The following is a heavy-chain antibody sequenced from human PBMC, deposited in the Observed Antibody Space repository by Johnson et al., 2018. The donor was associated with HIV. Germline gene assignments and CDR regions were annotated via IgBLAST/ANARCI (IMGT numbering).Heavy chain of an antibody. CDR1: GFTFSSYG. CDR2: ISYDGSNK. V-gene: IGHV3-30*18. J-gene: IGHJ3*02. D-gene: IGHD3-22*01. CDR3: AKVGYYYDSSGYYYGAFDI. Sequence: QVQLVESGGGVVQPGRSLRLSCAASGFTFSSYGMHWVRQVPGKGLEWVAVISYDGSNKYYADSVKGRFTISRDNSKNTLYLQMNSLRAEDTALYYCAKVGYYYDSSGYYYGAFDIWGQGTMVTVSS.